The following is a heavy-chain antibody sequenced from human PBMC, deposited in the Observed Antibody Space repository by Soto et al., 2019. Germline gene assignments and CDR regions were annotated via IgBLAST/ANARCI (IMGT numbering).Heavy chain of an antibody. CDR1: GGSISSAGYY. D-gene: IGHD3-10*01. Sequence: QVQLQESGPGLVKPSQTLSLTCTVSGGSISSAGYYWSWIRQHPGKGLEGIGYIYYSGSTYYNPSLKSRVTISVDTSKNQFSLKLSSVTAADTAVYYCATYGSGTYYPTTFDFWGQGTLVTVSS. CDR3: ATYGSGTYYPTTFDF. J-gene: IGHJ4*02. CDR2: IYYSGST. V-gene: IGHV4-31*03.